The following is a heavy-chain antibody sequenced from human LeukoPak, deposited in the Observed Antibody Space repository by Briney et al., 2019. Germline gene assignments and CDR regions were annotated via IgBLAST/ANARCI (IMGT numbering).Heavy chain of an antibody. D-gene: IGHD3-22*01. J-gene: IGHJ4*02. V-gene: IGHV2-5*01. Sequence: SGPTLVKPTQTLTLTCTFSGFSLSTSEEAVGWIRQPPGKALEWLALIYWHDEKRYNPPLNNRLTITKDTSKNQVVLTMTNMDPLDTATYYCAHRKGGYFDYWGQGTLVTVSS. CDR3: AHRKGGYFDY. CDR1: GFSLSTSEEA. CDR2: IYWHDEK.